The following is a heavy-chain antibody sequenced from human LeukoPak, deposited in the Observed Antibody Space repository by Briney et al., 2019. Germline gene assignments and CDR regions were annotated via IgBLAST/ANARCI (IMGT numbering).Heavy chain of an antibody. CDR3: TRRLDD. J-gene: IGHJ4*02. CDR2: ISYDGSNK. CDR1: GFTFSSYA. Sequence: PGRSLRLSCEASGFTFSSYAMHWVRQAPGKGLEWVAVISYDGSNKYYADSVKGRFTISRDNSKNTLYLQMNSLRAEDTAVYYCTRRLDDWGQGTLVTVSS. D-gene: IGHD3-16*01. V-gene: IGHV3-30*04.